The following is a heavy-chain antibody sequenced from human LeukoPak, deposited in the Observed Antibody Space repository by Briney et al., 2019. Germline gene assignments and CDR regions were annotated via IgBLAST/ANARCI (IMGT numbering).Heavy chain of an antibody. V-gene: IGHV4-4*02. CDR1: GGSISSSNW. CDR3: ARSKGHTYSSSWYWFDP. J-gene: IGHJ5*02. CDR2: IYHSGST. D-gene: IGHD6-13*01. Sequence: SETLSLTCAVSGGSISSSNWWSWVRQPPGKGLEWIGEIYHSGSTNYNPSLKSRVTISVDTSKNQFSLKLSSVTAADTAVYYCARSKGHTYSSSWYWFDPWGQGTLVTVSS.